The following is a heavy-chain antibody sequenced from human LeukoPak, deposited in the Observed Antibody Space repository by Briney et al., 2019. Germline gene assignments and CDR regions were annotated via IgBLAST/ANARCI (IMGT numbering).Heavy chain of an antibody. J-gene: IGHJ5*02. CDR2: ISASGAST. D-gene: IGHD3-22*01. V-gene: IGHV3-23*01. CDR1: RFTFSSYA. Sequence: PGGSLRLSCAASRFTFSSYAMSWVRQAPGKGLEWVSAISASGASTYCADSVKGRFTISRGNSENTLYLQMNSLRAEDTAVYYCAKDGYYYDSSASHPWGQGTLVTVSS. CDR3: AKDGYYYDSSASHP.